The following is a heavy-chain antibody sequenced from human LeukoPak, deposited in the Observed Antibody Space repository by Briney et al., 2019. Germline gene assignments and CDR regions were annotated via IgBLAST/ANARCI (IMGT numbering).Heavy chain of an antibody. Sequence: SETLSLTCTVSAGSISTYYWSWIRQPAGKGLEWIGRIHASGSTNYNPSLKSRVTISIDKSKNQFSLKLSSVTAVDTAVYYCARGLVGTTGEQNWFDPWGQGTLVTVSS. D-gene: IGHD1-26*01. CDR2: IHASGST. CDR1: AGSISTYY. CDR3: ARGLVGTTGEQNWFDP. V-gene: IGHV4-4*07. J-gene: IGHJ5*02.